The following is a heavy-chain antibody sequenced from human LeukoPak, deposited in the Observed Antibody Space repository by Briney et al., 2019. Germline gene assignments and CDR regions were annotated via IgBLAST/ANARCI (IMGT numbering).Heavy chain of an antibody. Sequence: SETLTLTCTVSGGSISSYYWSWIRQPPGKGLEWIGYIYYSGSTNYNPSLKSRVTISVDTSKNQFSLKLRSVTAADTAVYYCARISSSNWYNERGAFDVWGQGTMVTVSS. CDR1: GGSISSYY. V-gene: IGHV4-59*01. D-gene: IGHD6-13*01. J-gene: IGHJ3*01. CDR3: ARISSSNWYNERGAFDV. CDR2: IYYSGST.